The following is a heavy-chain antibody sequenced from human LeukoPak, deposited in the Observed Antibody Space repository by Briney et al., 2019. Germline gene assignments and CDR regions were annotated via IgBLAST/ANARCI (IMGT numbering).Heavy chain of an antibody. Sequence: GGSLRLSCAASGFTFSSYAMSWVRQAPGKGLEWVANIKQDGSEKYYVDSVKGRFTISRDNAKNSLYLQMNSLRAEDTAVYYCARVAVVVVAATPLFDYWGQGTLVTVSS. CDR1: GFTFSSYA. J-gene: IGHJ4*02. D-gene: IGHD2-15*01. CDR2: IKQDGSEK. CDR3: ARVAVVVVAATPLFDY. V-gene: IGHV3-7*01.